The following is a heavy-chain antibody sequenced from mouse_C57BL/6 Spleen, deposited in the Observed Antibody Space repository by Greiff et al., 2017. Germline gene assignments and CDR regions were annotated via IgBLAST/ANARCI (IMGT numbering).Heavy chain of an antibody. V-gene: IGHV1-81*01. D-gene: IGHD4-1*01. Sequence: QVQLKESGSELARPGASVKLSCKASGYTFTSYGISWVKQRTGQGLEWIGEIYPRSGNTYYNEKFKGKATLTADKSSSTAYMELRSLTSEDSAVYFCAETGVYAMDYWGQGTSVTVSS. CDR1: GYTFTSYG. CDR3: AETGVYAMDY. J-gene: IGHJ4*01. CDR2: IYPRSGNT.